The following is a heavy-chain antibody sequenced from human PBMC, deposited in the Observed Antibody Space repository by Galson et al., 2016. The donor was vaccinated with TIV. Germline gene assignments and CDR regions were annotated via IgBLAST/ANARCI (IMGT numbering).Heavy chain of an antibody. D-gene: IGHD2-2*02. J-gene: IGHJ5*02. CDR3: ARDKYCSSTTCSTHYCGGGSCSGWFDP. V-gene: IGHV4-34*01. CDR1: GGSVSGYY. Sequence: ETLSLTCAVYGGSVSGYYWSWIRQSPGKGLEWIGEINHSGSTNYNPSLKSRVSISGDTSKSHFSLKLSSVTAADTAVYYCARDKYCSSTTCSTHYCGGGSCSGWFDPWGQGTLVTVSS. CDR2: INHSGST.